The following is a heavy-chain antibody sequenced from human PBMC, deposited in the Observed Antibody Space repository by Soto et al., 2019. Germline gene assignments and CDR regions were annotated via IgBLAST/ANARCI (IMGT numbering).Heavy chain of an antibody. Sequence: EVQLVESGGGLVQPGGSLRLSCAASGFTFSSYWMHWVRQAPGKGLVWVSRINSDGSSTSYADSVKGRFTISRDNAKNTLYLQKNSLRAEDTDVYYCACGIAARLDDFAYWGQGTLVTVSS. CDR2: INSDGSST. D-gene: IGHD6-6*01. CDR3: ACGIAARLDDFAY. CDR1: GFTFSSYW. J-gene: IGHJ4*02. V-gene: IGHV3-74*01.